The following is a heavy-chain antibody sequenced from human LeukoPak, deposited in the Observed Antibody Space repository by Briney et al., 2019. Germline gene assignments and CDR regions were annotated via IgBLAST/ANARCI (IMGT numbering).Heavy chain of an antibody. Sequence: SETLSLTCTVSGASISSYYWSLIRQPPGKGLEWIGYIHYGGSTNCNPSLKSRVTISVDTSKNQFSLNLNSVTAADTALYYCACGTYYYFDYWGQGTLVTVSS. CDR2: IHYGGST. J-gene: IGHJ4*02. CDR1: GASISSYY. D-gene: IGHD1-26*01. V-gene: IGHV4-59*01. CDR3: ACGTYYYFDY.